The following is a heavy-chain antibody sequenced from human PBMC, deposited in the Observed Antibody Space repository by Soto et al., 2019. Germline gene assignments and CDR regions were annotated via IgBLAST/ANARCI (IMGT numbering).Heavy chain of an antibody. CDR3: ARFQYSSAWSLFDY. D-gene: IGHD6-19*01. CDR1: GGSISSSSYY. Sequence: QLQLQESGPGLVKPSETLSLTCTVSGGSISSSSYYWGWIRQPPGKGLEWIGSIYYSGSTYYNPSLKSRVTHSVDTSKHQYPLKLSSVTAAATALYYCARFQYSSAWSLFDYWGQGTLVTVSS. J-gene: IGHJ4*02. V-gene: IGHV4-39*01. CDR2: IYYSGST.